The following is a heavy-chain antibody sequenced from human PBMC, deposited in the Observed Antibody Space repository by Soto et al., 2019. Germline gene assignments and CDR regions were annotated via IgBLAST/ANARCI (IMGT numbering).Heavy chain of an antibody. V-gene: IGHV3-7*01. J-gene: IGHJ4*02. CDR3: ARVLPGGGYPHDYFDY. CDR1: GFTFSSYW. Sequence: GGSLRLSCADSGFTFSSYWMSWVRQAPGKGLEWVANIKQDGSEKYYVDSVKGRFTISRDNAKNSLYLQMNSLRADDTAVYYCARVLPGGGYPHDYFDYWGQGTLVTVSS. CDR2: IKQDGSEK. D-gene: IGHD2-15*01.